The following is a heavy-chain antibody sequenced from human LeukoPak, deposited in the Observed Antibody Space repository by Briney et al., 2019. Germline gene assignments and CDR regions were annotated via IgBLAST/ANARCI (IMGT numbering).Heavy chain of an antibody. J-gene: IGHJ1*01. CDR2: MNPNSGNT. Sequence: ASVNVSCKASEYTFTSYDINWVRQATGQGLEWMGWMNPNSGNTGYAQKFQGRVTMTRNTSISTAYMELSSLRSEDTAVYYCARVSATSSSGYYMGYFQHWGQGTLVTVSS. CDR1: EYTFTSYD. CDR3: ARVSATSSSGYYMGYFQH. D-gene: IGHD3-22*01. V-gene: IGHV1-8*01.